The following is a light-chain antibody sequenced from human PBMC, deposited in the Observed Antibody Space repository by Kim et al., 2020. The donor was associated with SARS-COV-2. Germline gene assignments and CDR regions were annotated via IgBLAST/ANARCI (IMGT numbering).Light chain of an antibody. V-gene: IGLV1-40*01. CDR3: QSYDSSLSGWV. CDR1: SSNIGAGYD. Sequence: QSVLTQPPSVSGAPGQRLTISCTGSSSNIGAGYDVHWYQQLPGTAPKLLIYGNSNRPSVVPDRFSGSKSGTSASLAITGLQAEDEADYYCQSYDSSLSGWVFGGGTQLTVL. CDR2: GNS. J-gene: IGLJ3*02.